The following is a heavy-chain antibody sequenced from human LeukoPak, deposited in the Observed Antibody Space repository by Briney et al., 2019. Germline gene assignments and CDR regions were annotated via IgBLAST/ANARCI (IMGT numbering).Heavy chain of an antibody. D-gene: IGHD5-12*01. CDR2: IKQDGSEK. V-gene: IGHV3-7*01. Sequence: QAGGSLRLSCAASGFTFSSYWMSWVRQAPGKGLEWVANIKQDGSEKYYVDSVKGRFTISRDNAKNSLYLQMNSLRAEDTAVYYCARDIVATIRPAYFDYWGQGTLVTVSS. J-gene: IGHJ4*02. CDR1: GFTFSSYW. CDR3: ARDIVATIRPAYFDY.